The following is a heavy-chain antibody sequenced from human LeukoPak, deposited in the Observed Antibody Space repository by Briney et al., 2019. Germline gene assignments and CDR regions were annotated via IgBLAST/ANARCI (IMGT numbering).Heavy chain of an antibody. V-gene: IGHV3-48*03. Sequence: PGGSLRLSCAASGFTFSSYEMNWVRQAPGKGLEFISYISHSGNIIYYADSVKGRFTISRDNAKNSLYLQMNSLRAEDTAVYYCAELGITMIGGVWGKGTTVTISS. J-gene: IGHJ6*04. CDR1: GFTFSSYE. CDR2: ISHSGNII. CDR3: AELGITMIGGV. D-gene: IGHD3-10*02.